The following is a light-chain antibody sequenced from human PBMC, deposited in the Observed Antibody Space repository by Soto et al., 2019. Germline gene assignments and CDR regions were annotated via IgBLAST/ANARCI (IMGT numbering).Light chain of an antibody. CDR1: QSISSW. J-gene: IGKJ1*01. Sequence: DIQMTQSPSTLSASVGDRVTITCRASQSISSWLAWYEQKPGKAPKLLIYDASSLESGVPSRFSGSGAGTEFTLTSSSLQPDDVATYYCQQYNSYWTFGQGTKVEIK. CDR2: DAS. CDR3: QQYNSYWT. V-gene: IGKV1-5*01.